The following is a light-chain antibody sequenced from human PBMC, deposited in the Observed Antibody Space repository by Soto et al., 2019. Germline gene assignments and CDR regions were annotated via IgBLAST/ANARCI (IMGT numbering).Light chain of an antibody. J-gene: IGLJ1*01. Sequence: QSVLTQPASVSGSPGQSITISCTGTSSDIGDYTHVSWYQQHPGKAPKLIIYDVSKRPSGVPDRFSGSKSGNTASLTISGLQAEDEADYYCCSYAGSYTGVYVFGTGTNLTVL. CDR2: DVS. V-gene: IGLV2-11*01. CDR1: SSDIGDYTH. CDR3: CSYAGSYTGVYV.